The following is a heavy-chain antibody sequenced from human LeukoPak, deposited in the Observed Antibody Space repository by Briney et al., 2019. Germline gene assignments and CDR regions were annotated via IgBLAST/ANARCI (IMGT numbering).Heavy chain of an antibody. CDR2: IWHDGSPT. D-gene: IGHD1-26*01. CDR1: GIPFKKYG. V-gene: IGHV3-33*01. Sequence: PGRSLRLSCAVSGIPFKKYGMHWVRQAPGKGLEWVATIWHDGSPTTYADSAKGRFTISRDDSKNMLYLQMNSLRAEDTAEYYCVTHYKWDLLVHAFDFWGQGTRVTVSS. J-gene: IGHJ3*01. CDR3: VTHYKWDLLVHAFDF.